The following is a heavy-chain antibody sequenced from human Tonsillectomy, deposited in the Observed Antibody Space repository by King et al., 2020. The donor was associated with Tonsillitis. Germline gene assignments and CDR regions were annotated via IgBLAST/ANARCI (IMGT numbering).Heavy chain of an antibody. V-gene: IGHV3-30*01. CDR2: ISYDGSNK. J-gene: IGHJ4*02. CDR3: ARELGRSGYPFDY. D-gene: IGHD3-22*01. Sequence: HVQLVESGGGVVQPGRSLRLSCAASGFMFSSNTMHWVRPAPGKGLEWVAIISYDGSNKYYADSVKGRFTISRDNSKNTLYLQMNSLTDDYTAVYYCARELGRSGYPFDYWGQGTLLTVSS. CDR1: GFMFSSNT.